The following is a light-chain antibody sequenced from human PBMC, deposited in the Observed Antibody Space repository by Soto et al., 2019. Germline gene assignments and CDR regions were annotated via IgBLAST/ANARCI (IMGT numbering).Light chain of an antibody. J-gene: IGKJ4*02. CDR2: GAS. CDR3: QQFAGS. CDR1: QSVSSRY. V-gene: IGKV3-20*01. Sequence: EIVLTQSPGTLSLSPGERATLSCRASQSVSSRYLAWYQQKPGQAPRLLIYGASSRATGIPERFSGRGSGTDFTLIISRLEPEDLAVYYCQQFAGSFGGGTKVDIK.